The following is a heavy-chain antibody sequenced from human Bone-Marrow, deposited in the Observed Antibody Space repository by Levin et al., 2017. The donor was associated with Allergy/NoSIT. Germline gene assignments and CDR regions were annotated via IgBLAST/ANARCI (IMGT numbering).Heavy chain of an antibody. D-gene: IGHD7-27*01. Sequence: SCAASGFTFSSYSMNWVRQAPGKGLEWVLYISSSSSTIYYADSVKGRFTISRDNYKKSLYLQMNSLRAEDTAVYYCARALWGPGYYMDAWGKGTTVTVSS. V-gene: IGHV3-48*01. J-gene: IGHJ6*03. CDR3: ARALWGPGYYMDA. CDR1: GFTFSSYS. CDR2: ISSSSSTI.